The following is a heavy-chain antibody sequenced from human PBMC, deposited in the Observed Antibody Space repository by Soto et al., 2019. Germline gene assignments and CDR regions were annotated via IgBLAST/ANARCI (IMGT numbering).Heavy chain of an antibody. CDR2: ISSSSSYI. V-gene: IGHV3-21*01. CDR3: ARDEAYADYYGMDV. Sequence: PWGSLRLSCAASGFTFISYSINFFRHSPFKGLEWVSSISSSSSYIYYADSVKGRFTISRDNAKNSLYLQMNSLRAEDTAVYYCARDEAYADYYGMDVWGQGTTVTVSS. J-gene: IGHJ6*02. D-gene: IGHD2-2*01. CDR1: GFTFISYS.